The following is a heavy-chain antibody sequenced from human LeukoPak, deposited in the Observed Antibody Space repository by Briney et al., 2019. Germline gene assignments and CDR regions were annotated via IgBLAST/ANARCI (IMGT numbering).Heavy chain of an antibody. V-gene: IGHV3-13*05. J-gene: IGHJ3*02. CDR3: ARSRTLWGAFDI. CDR2: IGTAGDP. CDR1: GFTFSSHD. Sequence: AGSLRLSCAASGFTFSSHDMHWVRHTTGKGLEWVSGIGTAGDPYYLDSVKGRFTISRENAKNSLYLQMNSLRAGDTAVYYCARSRTLWGAFDIWGQGTMVTVSS. D-gene: IGHD2-21*01.